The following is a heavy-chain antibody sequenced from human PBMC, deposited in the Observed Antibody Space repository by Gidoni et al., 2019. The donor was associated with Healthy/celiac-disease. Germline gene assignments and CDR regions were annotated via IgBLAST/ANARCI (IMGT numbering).Heavy chain of an antibody. D-gene: IGHD2-15*01. J-gene: IGHJ4*02. V-gene: IGHV3-15*01. CDR2: IKSKTDGGTT. Sequence: EVQLVESGGGLVKPGGSLRLSCAASGFTFSNAWMSWVRQAPGKGLEWVGRIKSKTDGGTTDYAAPVKGRFTISRDDSKNTLYLQMNSLKTEDTAVYYCTTGECSGGSCYGYYFDYWGQGTLVTVSS. CDR3: TTGECSGGSCYGYYFDY. CDR1: GFTFSNAW.